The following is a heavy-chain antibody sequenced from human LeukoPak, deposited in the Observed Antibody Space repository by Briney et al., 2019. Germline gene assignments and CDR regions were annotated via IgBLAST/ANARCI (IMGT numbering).Heavy chain of an antibody. CDR3: AIDVSGTYFDY. D-gene: IGHD1-1*01. CDR2: ISAYNGNT. V-gene: IGHV1-18*01. CDR1: GYTFTSYG. J-gene: IGHJ4*02. Sequence: ASVKVSCKASGYTFTSYGISWVRQAPGQGLEWMGWISAYNGNTNYAQKLQGRVTMTTDTSTSTAYMELSRLRSDDTAVYYCAIDVSGTYFDYWGQGTLVTVSS.